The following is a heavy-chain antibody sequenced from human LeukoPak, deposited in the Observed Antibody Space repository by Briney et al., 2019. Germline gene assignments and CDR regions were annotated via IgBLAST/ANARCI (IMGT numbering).Heavy chain of an antibody. CDR3: ARVTAGAPRKRPDRALEY. Sequence: ASVKVSCKASGYTFTSYDINWVRQATGQGLEWMGWMNPNSGNTGYAQKFQGRVTITRNTSISTAYMELSSLRSEDTAMYYCARVTAGAPRKRPDRALEYWGQGTLVTVSS. CDR2: MNPNSGNT. D-gene: IGHD1-1*01. CDR1: GYTFTSYD. J-gene: IGHJ4*02. V-gene: IGHV1-8*03.